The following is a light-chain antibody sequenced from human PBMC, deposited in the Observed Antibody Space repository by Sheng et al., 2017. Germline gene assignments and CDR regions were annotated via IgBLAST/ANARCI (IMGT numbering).Light chain of an antibody. CDR3: HQLNTFPLT. J-gene: IGKJ3*01. CDR1: QGISSD. V-gene: IGKV1-9*01. CDR2: AAS. Sequence: IQLTQSPSSLSASVGDRVTVTCRASQGISSDLAWYQQKPGKAPKLLIYAASTLQSGVPSRFSGIGSGTDFTLSISSLQPEDFAVYYCHQLNTFPLTFGPGTKVDVK.